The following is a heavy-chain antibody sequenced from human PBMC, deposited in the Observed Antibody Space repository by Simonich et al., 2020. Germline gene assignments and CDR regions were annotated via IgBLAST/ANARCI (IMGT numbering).Heavy chain of an antibody. CDR2: ISSSSSYI. J-gene: IGHJ6*02. D-gene: IGHD6-19*01. Sequence: EVQLVESGGGLVKPGGSLRLSCAASGFTFSSYSMNWVRQAPGKGLDGVSSISSSSSYIDYADSVKGRFTISRDNAKNSLYLQMNSLRAEDTAVYYCARWIAVAGTGAYGMDVWGQGTTVTVSS. CDR3: ARWIAVAGTGAYGMDV. V-gene: IGHV3-21*01. CDR1: GFTFSSYS.